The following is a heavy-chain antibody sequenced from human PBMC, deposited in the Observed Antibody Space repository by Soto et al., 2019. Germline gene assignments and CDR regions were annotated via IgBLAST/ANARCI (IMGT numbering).Heavy chain of an antibody. V-gene: IGHV3-30*18. CDR1: GFTFSSYG. CDR2: ISYDGSNK. J-gene: IGHJ4*02. D-gene: IGHD4-17*01. CDR3: AKDHHGYGDTASFDY. Sequence: GGSLRLSCAASGFTFSSYGMHWVRQAPGKGLEWVAVISYDGSNKYYADSVKGRFTISRDNSKNTLYLQMNSLRAGDTAVYYCAKDHHGYGDTASFDYWGQGTLVTVSS.